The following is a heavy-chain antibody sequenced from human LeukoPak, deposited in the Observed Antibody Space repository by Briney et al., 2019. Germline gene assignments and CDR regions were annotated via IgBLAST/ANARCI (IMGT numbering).Heavy chain of an antibody. D-gene: IGHD1-26*01. CDR3: TVGGSYYNY. V-gene: IGHV3-49*04. CDR2: IRSKAYGVTT. Sequence: GESLQISCTASGFTFGDYAMSWVRRAPGKGLEWVGFIRSKAYGVTTEYAASVKGSFAISRDDSKSVAYLQMNSLKTEDTAVYYCTVGGSYYNYWGQGALVTVSS. CDR1: GFTFGDYA. J-gene: IGHJ4*02.